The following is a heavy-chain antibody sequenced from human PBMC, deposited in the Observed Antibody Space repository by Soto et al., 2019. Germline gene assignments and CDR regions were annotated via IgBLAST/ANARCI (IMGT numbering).Heavy chain of an antibody. CDR2: ISGTSNTI. D-gene: IGHD3-10*01. V-gene: IGHV3-11*01. Sequence: QVPLVESGGGLVKPGGSLRLSCAASGFAFSDYYMRWIRQAPGKGLEWISYISGTSNTIYYGDSVKGRFIISRDNAWNSPYLQRNSLRAEDKAVYYWAREGNRFQYWGQGTLVTVSS. CDR1: GFAFSDYY. CDR3: AREGNRFQY. J-gene: IGHJ1*01.